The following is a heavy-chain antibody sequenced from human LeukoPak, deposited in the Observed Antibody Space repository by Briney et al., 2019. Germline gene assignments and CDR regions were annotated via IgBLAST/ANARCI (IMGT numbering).Heavy chain of an antibody. D-gene: IGHD6-13*01. CDR2: ITLGGSP. V-gene: IGHV4-39*01. CDR3: ARSAAAYSFSSLVRMVYWFDP. Sequence: SETLSLTCTVSGGSISSSSYYWGWIRQPPGKGLEWIGEITLGGSPNYNPSLRRRVTISLDTSNKQFSLSLTSVTAADTSVYYCARSAAAYSFSSLVRMVYWFDPWGQGTQVTVSS. J-gene: IGHJ5*02. CDR1: GGSISSSSYY.